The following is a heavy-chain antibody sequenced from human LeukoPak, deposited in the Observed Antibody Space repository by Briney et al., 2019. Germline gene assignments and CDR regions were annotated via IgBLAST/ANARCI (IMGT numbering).Heavy chain of an antibody. CDR2: ISYDGSNK. J-gene: IGHJ4*02. CDR3: ARVPPFDY. CDR1: GFTFSSYA. V-gene: IGHV3-30*01. Sequence: PGRSLRLSCAASGFTFSSYAMHWVRQAPGKGLEWVAVISYDGSNKYYADSVKGRFTISRDNSKNTLYLQMNSLRAEDTAVYYCARVPPFDYWGQGTLVTVS.